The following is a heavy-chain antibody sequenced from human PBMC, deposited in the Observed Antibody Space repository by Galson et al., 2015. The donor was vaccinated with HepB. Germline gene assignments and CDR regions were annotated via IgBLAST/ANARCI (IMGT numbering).Heavy chain of an antibody. D-gene: IGHD2-15*01. Sequence: SLRLSCAASGFTFDDYAMHWVRQAPGKGLEWFSGISWNSGNIGYADSVKGRFTISRDNAKNSLYLQMNSLRAEDTALYYCAKGPVAYYYYYYMDVWGKGTTVTVSS. V-gene: IGHV3-9*01. CDR3: AKGPVAYYYYYYMDV. CDR2: ISWNSGNI. CDR1: GFTFDDYA. J-gene: IGHJ6*03.